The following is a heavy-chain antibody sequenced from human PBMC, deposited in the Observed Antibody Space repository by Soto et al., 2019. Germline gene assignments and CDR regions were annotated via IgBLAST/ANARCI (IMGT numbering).Heavy chain of an antibody. V-gene: IGHV3-20*04. CDR2: INWNGGST. D-gene: IGHD4-17*01. Sequence: PGGSLRLSCAASGFTFDDYGMSWVRQAPGKGLEWVSGINWNGGSTGYADSVKGRFTISRDNAKNTLYLQMNSLRAEDTAVYYCARSAVNEDWFDPWGQGTLVTVSS. CDR3: ARSAVNEDWFDP. J-gene: IGHJ5*02. CDR1: GFTFDDYG.